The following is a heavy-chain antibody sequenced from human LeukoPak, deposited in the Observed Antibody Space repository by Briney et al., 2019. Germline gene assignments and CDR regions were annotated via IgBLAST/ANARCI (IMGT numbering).Heavy chain of an antibody. CDR3: ARDQLTYYDSSGYYTHGGDY. CDR1: GYTFTGYY. Sequence: ASVKVSCKASGYTFTGYYMHWVRQAPGQGLEWMGRINPNSGGTNYAQKFQGRVTMTRDTSISTAYMELSRLRSDDTAVCYCARDQLTYYDSSGYYTHGGDYWGQGTLVTVSS. V-gene: IGHV1-2*06. D-gene: IGHD3-22*01. J-gene: IGHJ4*02. CDR2: INPNSGGT.